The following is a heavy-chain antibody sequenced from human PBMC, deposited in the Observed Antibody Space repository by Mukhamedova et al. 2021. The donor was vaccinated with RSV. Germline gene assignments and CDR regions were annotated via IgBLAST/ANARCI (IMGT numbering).Heavy chain of an antibody. J-gene: IGHJ6*03. V-gene: IGHV3-7*01. CDR3: GRVVRGAHYYHMHV. D-gene: IGHD1-26*01. CDR2: IQQDGSEK. Sequence: GATIQQDGSEKYYVDSVRGRFTLSTNNAKNSLYLQMDSLRAEDTAVYYCGRVVRGAHYYHMHVLGQGTTVTVS.